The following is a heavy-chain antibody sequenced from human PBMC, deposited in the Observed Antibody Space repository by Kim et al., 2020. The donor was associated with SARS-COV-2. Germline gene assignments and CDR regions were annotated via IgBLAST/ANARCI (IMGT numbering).Heavy chain of an antibody. D-gene: IGHD3-10*01. J-gene: IGHJ4*02. CDR3: APGLGWFGDLYYFDY. Sequence: ASVKVSCKASGYTFTSYAMHWVRQAPGQRLEWMGWINAGNGNTKYSQKFQGRVTITRDTSASTAYMELSSLRSEDTAVYYCAPGLGWFGDLYYFDYWGQGTLVTVSS. CDR2: INAGNGNT. CDR1: GYTFTSYA. V-gene: IGHV1-3*01.